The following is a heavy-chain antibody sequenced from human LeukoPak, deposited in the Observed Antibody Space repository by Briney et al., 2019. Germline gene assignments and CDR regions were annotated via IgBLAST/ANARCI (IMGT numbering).Heavy chain of an antibody. D-gene: IGHD4-23*01. J-gene: IGHJ4*02. V-gene: IGHV4-59*13. Sequence: SETLSLTCTVSGGSISSYYWSWIRQPPGKGLEWIGYIYSSGSTEYSPSLKSRVAISLDTSKNDFSLRLSSVTAADTAVYYCARDRGYGGIFDYWGQGTLVTVYS. CDR1: GGSISSYY. CDR3: ARDRGYGGIFDY. CDR2: IYSSGST.